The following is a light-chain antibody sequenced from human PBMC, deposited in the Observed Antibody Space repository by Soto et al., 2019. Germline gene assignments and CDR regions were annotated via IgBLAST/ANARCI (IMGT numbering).Light chain of an antibody. V-gene: IGKV1-5*01. CDR3: QQYNSYFWT. Sequence: DIQMTQSPSSLSSSVGDRVSIACQASQHITKYLSWYQQKPGKAPKLLIYDASSLESGVPSRFSGSGSGTEFTLTISSLQPDDVATYYCQQYNSYFWTLGQGTKVDIK. CDR2: DAS. CDR1: QHITKY. J-gene: IGKJ1*01.